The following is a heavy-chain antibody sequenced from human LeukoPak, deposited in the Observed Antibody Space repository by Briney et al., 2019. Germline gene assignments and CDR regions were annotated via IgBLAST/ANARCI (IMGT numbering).Heavy chain of an antibody. J-gene: IGHJ4*02. CDR2: IYHSGST. CDR1: GGSISSSNW. V-gene: IGHV4-4*02. Sequence: SETLSLTCAVSGGSISSSNWWSWVRQPPGKGLEWIGEIYHSGSTNYNPSLKSRVTISVDKSKNQFSLRLSSVTAADTAVYYCARYPTAMVSFDYWGQGTLVTVSS. CDR3: ARYPTAMVSFDY. D-gene: IGHD5-18*01.